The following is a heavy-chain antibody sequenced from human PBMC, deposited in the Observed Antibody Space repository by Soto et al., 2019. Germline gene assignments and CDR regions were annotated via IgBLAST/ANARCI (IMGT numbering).Heavy chain of an antibody. CDR2: VYHSGTT. CDR3: ARARITVAARPDAFDV. D-gene: IGHD6-6*01. J-gene: IGHJ3*01. V-gene: IGHV4-4*02. CDR1: GGSVTTSKW. Sequence: QVLLQEPGPGLVKPSGTLSLTCTISGGSVTTSKWWNWVRQPPGKGLEWIGEVYHSGTTNYNPSLESRVTISVDKSKNQFSLRLSSVTAADTAVYFCARARITVAARPDAFDVWGQGTLVTVSS.